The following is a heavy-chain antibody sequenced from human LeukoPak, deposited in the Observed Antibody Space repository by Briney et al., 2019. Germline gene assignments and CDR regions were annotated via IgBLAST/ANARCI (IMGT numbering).Heavy chain of an antibody. CDR1: GDSITSGDYY. Sequence: PSQTLSLTCTVSGDSITSGDYYWSWIRQHPRKGLEWIAYIYYSGSTYYNPSLKSRVTISADTSKNQLSLKLSSVTAADTAVYYCARNGPRPGDWFDPWGQGTLVTVSS. D-gene: IGHD2-8*01. J-gene: IGHJ5*02. V-gene: IGHV4-31*03. CDR2: IYYSGST. CDR3: ARNGPRPGDWFDP.